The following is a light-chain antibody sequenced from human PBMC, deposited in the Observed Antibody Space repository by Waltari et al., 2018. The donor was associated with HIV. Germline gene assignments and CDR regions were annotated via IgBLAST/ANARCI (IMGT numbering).Light chain of an antibody. J-gene: IGLJ3*02. CDR3: QSYDSSLSPWV. CDR1: SSNIGAGYH. Sequence: QSELTQPPSVSGAPGQRVTIPCTGSSSNIGAGYHVHWYQQLPGTGPKLLSYGNSNRPSGVPDRFSGSKSGTSASLAITGLQAEDEADYYCQSYDSSLSPWVFGGGTKLTVL. CDR2: GNS. V-gene: IGLV1-40*01.